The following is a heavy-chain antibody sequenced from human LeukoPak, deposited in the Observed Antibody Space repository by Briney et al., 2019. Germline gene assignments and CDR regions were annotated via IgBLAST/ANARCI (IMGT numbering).Heavy chain of an antibody. CDR2: IIHTGST. Sequence: PSETLSLTCAVYGGSFRDHSWSWIRQPPGKGLEWIAEIIHTGSTNYNPSLKSRVTISVDTSKNQFSLKLSSVTAADTAAYYCARGRFDYYDSSGYYRPREYYSYYYYMDVWGKGTTVTISS. D-gene: IGHD3-22*01. J-gene: IGHJ6*03. CDR1: GGSFRDHS. CDR3: ARGRFDYYDSSGYYRPREYYSYYYYMDV. V-gene: IGHV4-34*01.